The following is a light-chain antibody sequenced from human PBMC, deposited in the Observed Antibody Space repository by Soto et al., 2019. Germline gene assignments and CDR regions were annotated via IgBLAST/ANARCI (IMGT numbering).Light chain of an antibody. V-gene: IGKV1-5*01. Sequence: DIQMTQSPSTLSASVGDRVTITCRASQNITNWMAWYHQKPGEAPKLLIYDAFSLQTGVPFTFSGSGSGTEFSLTISSLQPDDCGTYYCQQYHTFTLTFGGGTKVEIK. CDR1: QNITNW. CDR3: QQYHTFTLT. J-gene: IGKJ4*01. CDR2: DAF.